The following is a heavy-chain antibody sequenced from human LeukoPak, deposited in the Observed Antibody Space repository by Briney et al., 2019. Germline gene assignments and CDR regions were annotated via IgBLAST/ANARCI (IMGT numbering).Heavy chain of an antibody. Sequence: SQTLSLTCTVSGGSISSGGYCWSWIRQHPGKGLEWIGYIYYSGSTYYNPSLKSRVTISVDTSKNQFSLKLSSVTAADTAVYYCASTRGQQLVPRYFDYWGQGTLVTVSS. CDR2: IYYSGST. CDR1: GGSISSGGYC. D-gene: IGHD6-13*01. CDR3: ASTRGQQLVPRYFDY. J-gene: IGHJ4*02. V-gene: IGHV4-31*03.